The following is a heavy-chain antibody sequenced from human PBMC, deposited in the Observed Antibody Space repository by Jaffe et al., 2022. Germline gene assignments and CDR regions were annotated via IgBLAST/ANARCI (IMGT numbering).Heavy chain of an antibody. D-gene: IGHD3-10*01. J-gene: IGHJ6*03. CDR1: GYTFTSYA. V-gene: IGHV1-3*01. Sequence: QVQLVQSGAEVKKPGASVKVSCKASGYTFTSYAMHWVRQAPGQRLEWMGWINAGNGNTKYSQKFQGRVTITRDTSASTAYMELSSLRSEDTAVYYCAREQYYYGSGSHVMYYYYYMDVWGKGTTVTVSS. CDR3: AREQYYYGSGSHVMYYYYYMDV. CDR2: INAGNGNT.